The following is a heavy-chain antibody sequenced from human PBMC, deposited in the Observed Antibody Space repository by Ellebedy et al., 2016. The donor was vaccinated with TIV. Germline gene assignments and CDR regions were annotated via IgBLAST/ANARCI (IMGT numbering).Heavy chain of an antibody. V-gene: IGHV4-34*01. CDR2: ISHSGNT. CDR1: GESFSDSS. Sequence: SETLSLTXAVYGESFSDSSWNWIRQPPGKGLEWIGDISHSGNTKYNPSLEGRVTMSVDTSKNQISLHLSSGTAADTAIYYCARRRLTTVRGVVYYFDSWGQGTLVTVSS. J-gene: IGHJ4*02. CDR3: ARRRLTTVRGVVYYFDS. D-gene: IGHD3-10*01.